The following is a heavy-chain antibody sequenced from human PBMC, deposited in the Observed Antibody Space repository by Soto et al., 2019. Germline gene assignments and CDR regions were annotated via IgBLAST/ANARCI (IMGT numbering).Heavy chain of an antibody. Sequence: QVQLVQSGTEVKRPGASVKVSCKTSGYMFTSYGITWVRQAPGQGLEWMGWINGYSGHTDYTQKFQGRVTMTTDTSTSTDYMELRSLESYDTAVYYCASGLGCAKYGDYCYFDFWGQGTLLTVSS. CDR3: ASGLGCAKYGDYCYFDF. J-gene: IGHJ4*02. V-gene: IGHV1-18*01. D-gene: IGHD4-17*01. CDR1: GYMFTSYG. CDR2: INGYSGHT.